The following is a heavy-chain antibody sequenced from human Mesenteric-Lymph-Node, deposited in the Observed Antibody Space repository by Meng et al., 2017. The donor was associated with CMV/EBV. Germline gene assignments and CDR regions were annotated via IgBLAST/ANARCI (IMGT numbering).Heavy chain of an antibody. CDR2: ISGSGGST. CDR1: GFTFSSYA. Sequence: GESLKISCAASGFTFSSYAMSWVRQAPGKGLEWVSAISGSGGSTYYADSVKGRFTISRDNSKNTLYLQMNSLRAEDTAVYYCARGGYYGMDVWGQGTTVTVSS. J-gene: IGHJ6*02. CDR3: ARGGYYGMDV. V-gene: IGHV3-23*01.